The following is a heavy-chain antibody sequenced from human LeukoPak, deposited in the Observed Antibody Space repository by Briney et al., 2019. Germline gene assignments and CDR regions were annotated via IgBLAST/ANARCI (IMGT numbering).Heavy chain of an antibody. V-gene: IGHV4-59*08. CDR1: GGSINNYY. Sequence: PSETLSLTCTVSGGSINNYYWSWIRQPPGKGLEWIGYIYHTGTTNYNPSLESRVTMSVDTSKNQLSLKLTSVTATDAAVYYCARNYYDSRGYYLTYFDYWGQGTPVTVSP. J-gene: IGHJ4*02. CDR3: ARNYYDSRGYYLTYFDY. D-gene: IGHD3-22*01. CDR2: IYHTGTT.